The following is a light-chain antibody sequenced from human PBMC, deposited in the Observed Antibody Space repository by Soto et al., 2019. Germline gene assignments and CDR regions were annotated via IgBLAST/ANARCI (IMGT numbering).Light chain of an antibody. Sequence: QSVLTQPPSASGTPGQRLTISCSGRTSNIESHPVNWFQQVPGAAPKLLIKTNNQRPSGVPDRFSGSKSGASASLAISGLQSEDEGTYDCATWNDSRNGVFGSGTKVTVL. CDR1: TSNIESHP. V-gene: IGLV1-44*01. CDR2: TNN. CDR3: ATWNDSRNGV. J-gene: IGLJ1*01.